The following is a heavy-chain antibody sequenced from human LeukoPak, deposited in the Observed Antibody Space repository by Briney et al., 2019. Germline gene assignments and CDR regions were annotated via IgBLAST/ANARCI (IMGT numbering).Heavy chain of an antibody. J-gene: IGHJ5*02. CDR2: INPTGGST. CDR1: AYTFTIYY. D-gene: IGHD1-26*01. V-gene: IGHV1-46*01. Sequence: SVKVSCKASAYTFTIYYMRWVRQAPGQGIEWMGLINPTGGSTGYAQKFQGRVTMTRDMSTSTDYMELSSLRSEDTAIYYCARDNSVGDNAWWFDPWGQGTLVTVSS. CDR3: ARDNSVGDNAWWFDP.